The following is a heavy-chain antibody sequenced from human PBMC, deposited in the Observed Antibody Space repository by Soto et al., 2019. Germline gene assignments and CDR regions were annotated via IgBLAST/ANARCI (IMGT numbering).Heavy chain of an antibody. Sequence: SETLSLTCTVSGGSISSSSYYWGWIRQPPGKGLEWIGSIYYSGSTYYNPSLKSRVTISVDTSKNQFSLKLSSVTAADTAVYYCARTAVGPYNWFDPWGQGTLVTGS. D-gene: IGHD6-19*01. V-gene: IGHV4-39*01. CDR3: ARTAVGPYNWFDP. J-gene: IGHJ5*02. CDR2: IYYSGST. CDR1: GGSISSSSYY.